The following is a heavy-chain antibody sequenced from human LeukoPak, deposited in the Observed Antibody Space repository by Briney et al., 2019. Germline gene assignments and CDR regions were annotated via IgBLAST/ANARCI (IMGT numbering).Heavy chain of an antibody. V-gene: IGHV1-18*01. CDR3: ARAIEVGALHAFDI. CDR2: ISAYNGNT. CDR1: GYTFTSYG. J-gene: IGHJ3*02. Sequence: ASVKVSCKASGYTFTSYGISWVRQAPGQGLERMGWISAYNGNTNYAQKLQGRVTMTTDTSTSTAYMELRSLRSDDTAVYYCARAIEVGALHAFDIWGQGTMVTVSS. D-gene: IGHD1-26*01.